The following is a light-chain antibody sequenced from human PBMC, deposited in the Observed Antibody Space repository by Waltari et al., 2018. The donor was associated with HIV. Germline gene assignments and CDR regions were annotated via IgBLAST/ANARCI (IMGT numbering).Light chain of an antibody. V-gene: IGLV2-8*01. J-gene: IGLJ2*01. CDR2: EVT. CDR3: SSYAGSNRFVV. CDR1: SRDIAAYNF. Sequence: QSALTQPPSASGSPGQSVAISCTGTSRDIAAYNFLSWYQQQPGSAPKLIIFEVTKRPTGVPDRFSGSKSGNTASLTVSGLLPEDDADYYCSSYAGSNRFVVFGGGTRLTVL.